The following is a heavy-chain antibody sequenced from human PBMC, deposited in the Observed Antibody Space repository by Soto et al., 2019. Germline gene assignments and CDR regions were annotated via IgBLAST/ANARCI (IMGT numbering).Heavy chain of an antibody. CDR2: MNPGSGKT. CDR1: GYTFINYD. CDR3: ARMASFGTLNWFDP. V-gene: IGHV1-8*02. D-gene: IGHD3-16*01. J-gene: IGHJ5*02. Sequence: ASVKVSCKASGYTFINYDISWVRQATGQGLEWMGWMNPGSGKTGYANKFQGRVAMTRDASTSTAHLELSSLTSEDTAVYYCARMASFGTLNWFDPWGQGTLVTVSS.